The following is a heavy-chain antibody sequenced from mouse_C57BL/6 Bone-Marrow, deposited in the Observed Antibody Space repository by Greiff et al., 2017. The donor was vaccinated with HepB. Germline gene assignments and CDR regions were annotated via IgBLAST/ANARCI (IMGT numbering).Heavy chain of an antibody. Sequence: VQLQQSGPELVKPGASVKIPCKASGYTFTDYNMDWVKQSHGKSLEWIGDINPNNGGTIYNQKFKGKATLTVDKSSSTAYMELRSLTSEDTAVYYCARRAVVSWYFDVWGTGTTVTVSS. CDR3: ARRAVVSWYFDV. D-gene: IGHD1-1*01. CDR1: GYTFTDYN. V-gene: IGHV1-18*01. CDR2: INPNNGGT. J-gene: IGHJ1*03.